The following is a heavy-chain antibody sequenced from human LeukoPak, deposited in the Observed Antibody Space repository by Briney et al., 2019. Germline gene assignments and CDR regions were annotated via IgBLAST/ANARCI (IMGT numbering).Heavy chain of an antibody. CDR1: GFTFRSHA. V-gene: IGHV3-33*01. D-gene: IGHD5-12*01. J-gene: IGHJ4*02. CDR3: ARDQLAYSGYDTLFDY. CDR2: IWYDGSNK. Sequence: GTSLRLSCATSGFTFRSHAMHWVRQSPGKGLEWVAQIWYDGSNKYYADSVKGRFTISRDNSKNTLYLQLNSLRPEDTAVYYCARDQLAYSGYDTLFDYWGQGTLVTVSS.